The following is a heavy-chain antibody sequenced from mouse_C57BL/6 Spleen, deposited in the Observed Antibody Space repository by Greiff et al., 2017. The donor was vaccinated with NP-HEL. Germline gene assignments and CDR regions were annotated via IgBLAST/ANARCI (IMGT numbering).Heavy chain of an antibody. D-gene: IGHD2-3*01. J-gene: IGHJ1*03. CDR3: ARRNNGYSLLKYFDV. V-gene: IGHV1-26*01. CDR2: INPNNGGT. Sequence: EVQLQQSGPELVKPGASVKISCKASGYTFTDYYMNWVKQSHGKSLEWIGDINPNNGGTSYNQKFKGKATLTVDKSSSTAYMELRSLTSEDSAVYYCARRNNGYSLLKYFDVWGTGTTVTVSS. CDR1: GYTFTDYY.